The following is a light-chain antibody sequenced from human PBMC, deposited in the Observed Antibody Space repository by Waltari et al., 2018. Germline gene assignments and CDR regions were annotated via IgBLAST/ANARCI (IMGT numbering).Light chain of an antibody. V-gene: IGKV1-5*03. J-gene: IGKJ1*01. CDR1: QSISNW. CDR2: KAS. CDR3: QQYRSFWT. Sequence: DIQMTQSPSTLSASVGDRFTITCRASQSISNWLAWYQQKPGKAPKLLIYKASSLQIGAPSRFSGSGSGTEFTLTISSLQPDDFATYYCQQYRSFWTFGQGTKVEVK.